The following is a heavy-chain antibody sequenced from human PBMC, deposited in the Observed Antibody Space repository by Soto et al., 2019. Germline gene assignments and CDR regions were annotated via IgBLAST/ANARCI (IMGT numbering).Heavy chain of an antibody. Sequence: SETLSLTCTVSGGSISSGGYYWSWIRQHPGKGLEWIGYIYYSGSTYYNPSLKSRVTISVDTSKNQFSLKLSSVTAADTAVYYCGRGEVDRYNWNYGIDYWGQGTLVTVSS. CDR1: GGSISSGGYY. CDR2: IYYSGST. V-gene: IGHV4-31*03. CDR3: GRGEVDRYNWNYGIDY. J-gene: IGHJ4*02. D-gene: IGHD1-7*01.